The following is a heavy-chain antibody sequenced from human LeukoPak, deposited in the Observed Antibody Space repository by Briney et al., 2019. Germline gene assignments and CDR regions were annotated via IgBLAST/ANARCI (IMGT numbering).Heavy chain of an antibody. Sequence: GGSLRLSCAASGFSFSSSARSWGRAAPGGGGGWGCAVSVRGGSTYYADSVKGRFTISRDNSKTTLYLQMNSLRAEHTAVYYCAKDTYGSGSPYYYYGMDVWGQGPTVTVS. J-gene: IGHJ6*02. CDR2: VSVRGGST. CDR1: GFSFSSSA. CDR3: AKDTYGSGSPYYYYGMDV. D-gene: IGHD3-10*01. V-gene: IGHV3-23*01.